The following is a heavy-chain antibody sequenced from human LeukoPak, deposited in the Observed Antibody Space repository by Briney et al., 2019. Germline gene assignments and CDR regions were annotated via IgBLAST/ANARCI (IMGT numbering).Heavy chain of an antibody. J-gene: IGHJ4*02. Sequence: GGSLRLSCSASGFTFTTYGMNWVRQAPGKGLEWVSGIGGSGIRTYYADSVKGRFTISRDNSRNTLYLQMNSLRHEDTAVYYCAKEGPSSGWYIHYWGQGALVTVSS. V-gene: IGHV3-23*01. CDR3: AKEGPSSGWYIHY. CDR2: IGGSGIRT. CDR1: GFTFTTYG. D-gene: IGHD6-19*01.